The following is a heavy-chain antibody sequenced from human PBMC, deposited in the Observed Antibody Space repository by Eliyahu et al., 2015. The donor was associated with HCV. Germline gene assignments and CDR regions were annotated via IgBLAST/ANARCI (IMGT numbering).Heavy chain of an antibody. CDR3: TREGPEYPTWYCSSTSCPIDNFDY. V-gene: IGHV3-49*05. D-gene: IGHD2-2*01. Sequence: EVQLVESGGGLVKPGRSLRLSCTASGFTFGXYAMSWFXXAPGKGLEWVGFIRSKAYGGTTEYAASVKGRFTISRDDSKSIAYLQMNSLKTEDTAVYYCTREGPEYPTWYCSSTSCPIDNFDYWGQGTLIHRLL. J-gene: IGHJ4*02. CDR2: IRSKAYGGTT. CDR1: GFTFGXYA.